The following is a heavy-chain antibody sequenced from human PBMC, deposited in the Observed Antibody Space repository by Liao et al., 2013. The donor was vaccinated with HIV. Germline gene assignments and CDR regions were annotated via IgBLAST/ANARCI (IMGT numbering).Heavy chain of an antibody. CDR1: GGSISSGSYY. CDR3: ARGSMLTTVVYPHSYYFDY. CDR2: IYTSGST. V-gene: IGHV4-61*02. J-gene: IGHJ4*02. Sequence: QVQLQESGPGLVKPSQTLSLTCTVSGGSISSGSYYWSWIRQPAGKGLEWIGRIYTSGSTNYNPSLKSRVTISVDTSKNQFSLKLSSVTAADTAVYYCARGSMLTTVVYPHSYYFDYWGQGTLVTVSS. D-gene: IGHD4-23*01.